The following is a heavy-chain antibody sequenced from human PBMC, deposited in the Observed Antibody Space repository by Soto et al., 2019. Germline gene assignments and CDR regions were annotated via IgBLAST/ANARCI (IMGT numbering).Heavy chain of an antibody. V-gene: IGHV3-30*18. J-gene: IGHJ4*02. D-gene: IGHD3-22*01. CDR2: ISFDGSNK. CDR1: GFTFRSYG. CDR3: AKGLSHTYAYDTSGPDDY. Sequence: GGSLRLSCAASGFTFRSYGMHWVRQAPGKGLEWVALISFDGSNKYYADSVKGRVTISRDNSKNTLSLQMNSLGAEDTAIYYCAKGLSHTYAYDTSGPDDYWGQGTLVTVSS.